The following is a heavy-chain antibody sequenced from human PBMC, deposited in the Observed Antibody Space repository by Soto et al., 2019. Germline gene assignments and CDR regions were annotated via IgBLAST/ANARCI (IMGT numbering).Heavy chain of an antibody. Sequence: SVKVSCKASGGTFSSYAISWVRQAPGQGLEWMGGIIPIFGTANYAQKFQGRVTITADKSTSTAYMELSSLRSEDTAVYYCARVELRMAAHNWFDPWGQGTLVTV. CDR3: ARVELRMAAHNWFDP. V-gene: IGHV1-69*06. CDR2: IIPIFGTA. D-gene: IGHD6-6*01. J-gene: IGHJ5*02. CDR1: GGTFSSYA.